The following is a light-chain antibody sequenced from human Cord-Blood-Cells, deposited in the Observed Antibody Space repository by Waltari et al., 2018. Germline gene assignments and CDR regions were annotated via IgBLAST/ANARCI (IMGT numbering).Light chain of an antibody. V-gene: IGKV1-39*01. CDR2: AAS. CDR1: QSISSH. CDR3: QQSYSTPYS. J-gene: IGKJ2*03. Sequence: DIQMTQSPSSLSASVGDRVTITCRASQSISSHLNWYQQKPGKSPKLLIYAASSLQSGVPSRFSGSGSETDFTLTISSLQPEDFATYYCQQSYSTPYSFGQGTKLEI.